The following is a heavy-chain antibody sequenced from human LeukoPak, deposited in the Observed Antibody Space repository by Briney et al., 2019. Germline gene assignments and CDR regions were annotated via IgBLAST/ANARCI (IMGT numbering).Heavy chain of an antibody. D-gene: IGHD4-17*01. Sequence: GTSVKVSCKASGFTFTSSAVQWVRQARGQRLEWIGWIVVGSGNTNYAQKFQERVTITRDMSTSTAYMELSSLRSEDTAVYYCAASPPLAGDYGVWWFDPWGQGTLVTASS. CDR2: IVVGSGNT. CDR3: AASPPLAGDYGVWWFDP. J-gene: IGHJ5*02. V-gene: IGHV1-58*01. CDR1: GFTFTSSA.